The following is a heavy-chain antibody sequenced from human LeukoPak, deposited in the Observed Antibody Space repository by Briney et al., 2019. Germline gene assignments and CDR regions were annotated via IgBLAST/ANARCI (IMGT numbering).Heavy chain of an antibody. CDR1: GFTFDDYA. V-gene: IGHV3-9*01. J-gene: IGHJ4*02. D-gene: IGHD7-27*01. CDR3: AKALSTGDPYYFDY. CDR2: ISWNSGSI. Sequence: PGGSLRLSCAASGFTFDDYAMHWVRQAPGKGLGWVSGISWNSGSIGYADSVKGRFTISRDNAKNSLYLQMNSLRAEDTALYYCAKALSTGDPYYFDYWGQGTLVTVSS.